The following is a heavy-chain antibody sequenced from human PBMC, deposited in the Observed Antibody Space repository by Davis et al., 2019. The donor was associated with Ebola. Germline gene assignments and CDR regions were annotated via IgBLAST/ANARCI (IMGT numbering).Heavy chain of an antibody. CDR2: INPNSGNT. CDR1: GYTFTSYG. Sequence: ASVHVSCKASGYTFTSYGINWVRQATGQGLEWMGWINPNSGNTGYAKKFQGRVTMTRNTSIRTAYMELRSLRSEDTAVYYCARGRGWDTGILTWGQGTLVTVSS. J-gene: IGHJ5*02. V-gene: IGHV1-8*02. CDR3: ARGRGWDTGILT. D-gene: IGHD3-9*01.